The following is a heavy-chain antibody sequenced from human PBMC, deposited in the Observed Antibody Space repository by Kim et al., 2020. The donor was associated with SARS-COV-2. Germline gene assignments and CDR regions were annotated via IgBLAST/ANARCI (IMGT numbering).Heavy chain of an antibody. D-gene: IGHD1-26*01. V-gene: IGHV1-46*01. Sequence: ASVKVSCKASGYTFTSYYMHWVRQAPGQGLEWMGIINPSGGSTSYAQKFQGRVTMTRDTSTSTVYMELSSLRSEDTAVYYCARGGWELLEGFPPLEYYFDYWGQGTLVTVSS. CDR3: ARGGWELLEGFPPLEYYFDY. J-gene: IGHJ4*02. CDR2: INPSGGST. CDR1: GYTFTSYY.